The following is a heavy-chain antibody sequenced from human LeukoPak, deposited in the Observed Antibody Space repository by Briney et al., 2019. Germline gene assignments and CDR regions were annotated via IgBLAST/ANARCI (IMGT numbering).Heavy chain of an antibody. CDR3: AKAVSYTNGGCSNCYY. CDR1: GFTFSSHA. Sequence: GGSLRLSCAASGFTFSSHAKMCLRQAPGKGLEWVSAISGNGGTTYYADSVKGRFTISRDNSKSTLYLQMNSLRAEDTAVYYCAKAVSYTNGGCSNCYYWGQGTLVTVSS. J-gene: IGHJ4*02. D-gene: IGHD2-8*01. V-gene: IGHV3-23*01. CDR2: ISGNGGTT.